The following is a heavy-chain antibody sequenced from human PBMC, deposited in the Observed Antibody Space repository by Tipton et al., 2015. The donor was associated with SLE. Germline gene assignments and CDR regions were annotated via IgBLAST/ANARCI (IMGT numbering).Heavy chain of an antibody. CDR3: ARGLANYGYYHFDY. Sequence: GSLRLSCTASRFTFGLYSMSWVRQAPGKGLEWVANIKEDGSENYYVDSVMGRFTIARDNAKSSLYLHMNSLTADDTAVYYCARGLANYGYYHFDYWGQGTLVTVSS. D-gene: IGHD3-3*01. CDR2: IKEDGSEN. CDR1: RFTFGLYS. J-gene: IGHJ4*02. V-gene: IGHV3-7*01.